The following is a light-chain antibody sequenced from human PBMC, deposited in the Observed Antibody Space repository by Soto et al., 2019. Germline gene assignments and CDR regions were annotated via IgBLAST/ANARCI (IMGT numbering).Light chain of an antibody. Sequence: EIVLTQSPGTLSLSPGEIATLSCRASQSVSSSYLAWYQQKPGQAPRLLIYGASSRATGIPDRFSGSGSGTEFTLTISSLQPEDFGTYYCQQYESYSPLTLGGGTKVDIK. J-gene: IGKJ4*01. CDR3: QQYESYSPLT. CDR2: GAS. CDR1: QSVSSSY. V-gene: IGKV3-20*01.